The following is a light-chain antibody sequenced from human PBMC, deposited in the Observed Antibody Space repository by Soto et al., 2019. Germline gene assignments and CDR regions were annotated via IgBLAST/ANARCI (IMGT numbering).Light chain of an antibody. V-gene: IGLV2-14*01. CDR3: SSYTSRSTLV. J-gene: IGLJ1*01. Sequence: QSALTQPASVSGSPGQSITISCTGTSSDVGGYNYVSWYQQHPGKAPKLMIYEVSNRPSGVSNRFSGSKSGNTASLTICGLQAEDEADYYCSSYTSRSTLVFGTGTKVTVL. CDR2: EVS. CDR1: SSDVGGYNY.